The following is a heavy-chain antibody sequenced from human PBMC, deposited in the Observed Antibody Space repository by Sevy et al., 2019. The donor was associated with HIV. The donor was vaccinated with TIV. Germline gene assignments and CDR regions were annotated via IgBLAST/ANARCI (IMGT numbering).Heavy chain of an antibody. D-gene: IGHD2-8*02. V-gene: IGHV3-30*02. CDR2: IRNDGSHE. Sequence: PGGSLRLSCTASGFTFSNHAMHWVRQGPGKGPEWVAFIRNDGSHEYYADSVKGRFTISRDNSKNTLYLQMNSLRPEDTAVYYCARDRKVLLVVYAIPFDAFDIWGQGTMVTVSS. CDR1: GFTFSNHA. CDR3: ARDRKVLLVVYAIPFDAFDI. J-gene: IGHJ3*02.